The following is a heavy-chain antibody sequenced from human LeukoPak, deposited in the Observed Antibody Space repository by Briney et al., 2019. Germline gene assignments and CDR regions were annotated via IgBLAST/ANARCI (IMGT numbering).Heavy chain of an antibody. V-gene: IGHV3-49*04. CDR2: IRSKAYGGTT. J-gene: IGHJ6*03. CDR1: GFTFGDYA. CDR3: TRVYYGSSGPARYYYYMDV. Sequence: GGSLRLSCTASGFTFGDYAMSWVRQAPGKGLEWVGFIRSKAYGGTTEYAASVKGRFTISRDDSKSIAYLQMNSLKTEDTAVYYCTRVYYGSSGPARYYYYMDVWGKGTTVTISS. D-gene: IGHD3-22*01.